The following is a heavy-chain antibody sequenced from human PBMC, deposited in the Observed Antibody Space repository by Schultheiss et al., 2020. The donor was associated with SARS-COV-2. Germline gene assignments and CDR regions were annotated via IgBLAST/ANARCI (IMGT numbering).Heavy chain of an antibody. Sequence: GESLKISCAASGFTFSSYDMHWVRQATGKGLEWVAVISYDGSNKYYADSVKGRFTISRDNSKNTLHLQMSSLRAEDTAVYYCVKDRFVDYWGQGTLVTVSS. CDR2: ISYDGSNK. D-gene: IGHD3-10*01. V-gene: IGHV3-30*18. CDR3: VKDRFVDY. J-gene: IGHJ4*02. CDR1: GFTFSSYD.